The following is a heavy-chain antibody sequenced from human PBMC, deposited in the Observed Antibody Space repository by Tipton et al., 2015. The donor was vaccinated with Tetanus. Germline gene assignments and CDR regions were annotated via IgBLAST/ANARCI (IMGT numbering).Heavy chain of an antibody. CDR2: IYFNGST. V-gene: IGHV4-59*12. CDR1: GGSISAYY. D-gene: IGHD5-12*01. CDR3: ARVGFGYSGYHFYGY. Sequence: TLSLTCTVSGGSISAYYWSWIRQPPGKGLEWIGHIYFNGSTTYNPSLKSRVTISVDTSKNQFSLKLSSVTAADTAVYYCARVGFGYSGYHFYGYWGQGTLVTVSS. J-gene: IGHJ4*02.